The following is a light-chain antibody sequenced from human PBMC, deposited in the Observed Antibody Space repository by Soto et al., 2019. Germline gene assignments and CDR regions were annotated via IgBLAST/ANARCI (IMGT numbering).Light chain of an antibody. CDR3: CAYAGSHTFV. J-gene: IGLJ1*01. V-gene: IGLV2-11*01. Sequence: QSVLTQPRSVSGSPGQSVTISCTGTSSDIGGFNYVSWYQQHPGKVPKLRIYDVTKRPSGVPDRFAASKSGNTAALNISGLHAEDEADYYCCAYAGSHTFVFGSGTKVPV. CDR1: SSDIGGFNY. CDR2: DVT.